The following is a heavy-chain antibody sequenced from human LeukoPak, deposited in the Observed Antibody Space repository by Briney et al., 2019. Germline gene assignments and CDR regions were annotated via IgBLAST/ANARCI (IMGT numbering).Heavy chain of an antibody. D-gene: IGHD5-12*01. CDR2: INHSGST. CDR1: GGSVSSGSYY. V-gene: IGHV4-39*07. CDR3: ARAGGYGYYGMDV. J-gene: IGHJ6*02. Sequence: KPSETLSLTCTVSGGSVSSGSYYWSWVRQPPGKGLEWIGEINHSGSTNYNPSLKSRVTISVDTSKNQFSLKLSSVTAADTAVYYCARAGGYGYYGMDVWGQGTTVTVSS.